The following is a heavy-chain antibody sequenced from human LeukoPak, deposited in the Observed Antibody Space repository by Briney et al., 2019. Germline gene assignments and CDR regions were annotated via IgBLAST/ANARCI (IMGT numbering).Heavy chain of an antibody. CDR3: ARPHEYYYYMDV. V-gene: IGHV5-51*01. Sequence: GVSLHISFQGSGYSFTSYWIGWVRPIPGKGLEWMGIIYPGDSDTRYSPSFQGQVTISADKSISTAYLQWSSLKASDTAMYYCARPHEYYYYMDVWGKGTTVTVSS. CDR1: GYSFTSYW. J-gene: IGHJ6*03. CDR2: IYPGDSDT.